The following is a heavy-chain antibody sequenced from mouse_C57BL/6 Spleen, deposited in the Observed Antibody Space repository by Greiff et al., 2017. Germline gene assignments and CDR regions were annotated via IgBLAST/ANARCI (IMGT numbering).Heavy chain of an antibody. CDR2: IDPSDSYT. D-gene: IGHD2-5*01. J-gene: IGHJ3*01. CDR3: AAYSNSFAY. V-gene: IGHV1-69*01. CDR1: GYTFTSYW. Sequence: QVQLQQPGAELVKPGASVKLSCKASGYTFTSYWMHWVKQRPGQGLEWIGEIDPSDSYTNYNQKFKGKSTLTVDKSASTAYMQLSSLTSEDSAVYYCAAYSNSFAYWGQGTLVTVSA.